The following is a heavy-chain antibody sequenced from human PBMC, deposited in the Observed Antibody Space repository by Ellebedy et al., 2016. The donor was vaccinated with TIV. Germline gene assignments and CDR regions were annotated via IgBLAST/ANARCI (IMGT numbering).Heavy chain of an antibody. CDR2: ISYDGSNK. CDR3: AREATLHGGDSGRRYFDY. Sequence: GESLKISCTASGFTFTDYAMHWVRQAPGKGLELVSLISYDGSNKYYADSVKGRFTISRDNSKDTLSLQMNSLRADDAAVYYCAREATLHGGDSGRRYFDYWGQGTLVSASS. V-gene: IGHV3-30-3*01. CDR1: GFTFTDYA. J-gene: IGHJ4*02. D-gene: IGHD4-23*01.